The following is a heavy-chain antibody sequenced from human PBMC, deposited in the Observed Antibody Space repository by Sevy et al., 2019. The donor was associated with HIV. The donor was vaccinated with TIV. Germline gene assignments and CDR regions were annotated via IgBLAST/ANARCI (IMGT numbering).Heavy chain of an antibody. Sequence: GGSLRLSCAASGFTFDDYAMHWVRQAPGKGLEWVSGISWNSGSIGYADSVKGRFTISRDNAKNSLYLQMNSLRAEDRALYYCAKDYWGVGGVIIFSTGGMDVWGQGTTVTVSS. V-gene: IGHV3-9*01. CDR1: GFTFDDYA. D-gene: IGHD3-10*01. CDR2: ISWNSGSI. CDR3: AKDYWGVGGVIIFSTGGMDV. J-gene: IGHJ6*02.